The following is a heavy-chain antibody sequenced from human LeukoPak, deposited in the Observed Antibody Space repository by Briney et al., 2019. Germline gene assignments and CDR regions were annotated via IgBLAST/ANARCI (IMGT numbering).Heavy chain of an antibody. CDR1: GGSLSSYY. J-gene: IGHJ4*02. Sequence: PSETLSLTCTVSGGSLSSYYWSWVRQPAGKGLEWIGRIYTSGSTNYNPSLKSRVTMSVDTSKNQFSLKLSSVTAADTAVYYCAREALLWFGELLPYFDYWGQGTLVTVSS. D-gene: IGHD3-10*01. CDR3: AREALLWFGELLPYFDY. CDR2: IYTSGST. V-gene: IGHV4-4*07.